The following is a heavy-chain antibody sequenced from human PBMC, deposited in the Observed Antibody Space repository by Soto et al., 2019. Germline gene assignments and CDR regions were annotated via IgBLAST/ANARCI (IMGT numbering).Heavy chain of an antibody. J-gene: IGHJ3*02. CDR3: ARGQYYDFWSGYYQPNNDAFDI. Sequence: QVQLQQWGAGLLKPSETLSLTCAVYGGSFSGYYWSWIRQPPGKGLEWIGEINHSGSTNYNPSLKSRVTISVDTSKNQISLKLSSVTAADTAVYYCARGQYYDFWSGYYQPNNDAFDIWGQGTMVTVSS. D-gene: IGHD3-3*01. CDR2: INHSGST. V-gene: IGHV4-34*01. CDR1: GGSFSGYY.